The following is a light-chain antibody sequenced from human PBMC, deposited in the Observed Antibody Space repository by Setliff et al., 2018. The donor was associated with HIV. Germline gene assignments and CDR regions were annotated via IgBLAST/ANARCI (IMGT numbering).Light chain of an antibody. Sequence: QSVLTQPPSASGTPGQRVTISCSGSSSNIRGNTVNWYQQLPGTAPKLLIYTNNQRPSGVPDRFSGSKSGTSASLAISGLQSEDEAVYYCAAWDDSLNGPVFGGGTKVTVL. CDR2: TNN. J-gene: IGLJ2*01. V-gene: IGLV1-44*01. CDR3: AAWDDSLNGPV. CDR1: SSNIRGNT.